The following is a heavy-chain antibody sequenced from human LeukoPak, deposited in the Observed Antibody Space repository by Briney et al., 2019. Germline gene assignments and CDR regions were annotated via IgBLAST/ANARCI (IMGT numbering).Heavy chain of an antibody. J-gene: IGHJ3*02. D-gene: IGHD6-19*01. CDR3: ASLDSIAVHTGSDAFDI. V-gene: IGHV1-69*13. Sequence: SVKVSCKASGGTFSSYAISWVRQAPGQGLEWMGGIIPIFGTANYAQKFQGRVTITADESTSTAYMELSSLRSEDTAVYYCASLDSIAVHTGSDAFDIWGQGTMVTVSS. CDR2: IIPIFGTA. CDR1: GGTFSSYA.